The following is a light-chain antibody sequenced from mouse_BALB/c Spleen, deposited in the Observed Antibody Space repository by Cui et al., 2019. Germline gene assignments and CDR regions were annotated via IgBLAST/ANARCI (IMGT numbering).Light chain of an antibody. V-gene: IGKV4-55*01. CDR1: SSLSY. CDR3: QQWSSYPPTWT. CDR2: DTS. Sequence: QIVLTQSPAIMSASPGVKVTMTCSASSSLSYMYLYQQKPGSSHRLLIYDTSNLASGVPVRFSGSGSGTSYSLTISRMEAEDAATYYCQQWSSYPPTWTFGGGTKLEIK. J-gene: IGKJ1*01.